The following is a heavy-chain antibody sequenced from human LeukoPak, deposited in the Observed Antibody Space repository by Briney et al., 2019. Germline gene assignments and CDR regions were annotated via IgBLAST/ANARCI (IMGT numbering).Heavy chain of an antibody. J-gene: IGHJ6*03. Sequence: GESLKISCKGSGYSFTSYWIGWVRQMPGKGLEWMGIIYPGDSDTRYSPSFQGQVTISADKSISTAYLQWSSLKASDTAMYYCARHSYPKQWLTPDYYYYYMDVWGKGTTVTVSS. CDR3: ARHSYPKQWLTPDYYYYYMDV. CDR2: IYPGDSDT. D-gene: IGHD6-19*01. CDR1: GYSFTSYW. V-gene: IGHV5-51*01.